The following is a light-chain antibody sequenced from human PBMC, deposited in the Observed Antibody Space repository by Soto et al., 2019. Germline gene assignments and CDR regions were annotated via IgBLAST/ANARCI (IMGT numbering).Light chain of an antibody. CDR3: QSYDSSRYV. V-gene: IGLV1-40*01. J-gene: IGLJ1*01. CDR2: GNS. Sequence: QSVLTQPPSVSGAPGQRVTISCTGSSSNIGAGCDVHWYQQLPGTAPKLLIYGNSNRPSGVPDRFSGSKSGTSASLAITGLQAEDEADYYCQSYDSSRYVFGTGTKLTVL. CDR1: SSNIGAGCD.